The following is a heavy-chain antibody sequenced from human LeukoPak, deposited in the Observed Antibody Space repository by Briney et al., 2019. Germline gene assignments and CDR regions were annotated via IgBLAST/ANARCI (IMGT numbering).Heavy chain of an antibody. Sequence: PSETLSLTCTVSGGSVSSGSYYWSWIRQPPGKGLEWIGYIYDSGSTNYNPSLKSRVTISVDTSKNQFSLKLSSVTAADTAVYYCARQAYSSNLGWFDPWGQGTLVTVSS. V-gene: IGHV4-61*01. CDR1: GGSVSSGSYY. J-gene: IGHJ5*02. CDR3: ARQAYSSNLGWFDP. D-gene: IGHD6-13*01. CDR2: IYDSGST.